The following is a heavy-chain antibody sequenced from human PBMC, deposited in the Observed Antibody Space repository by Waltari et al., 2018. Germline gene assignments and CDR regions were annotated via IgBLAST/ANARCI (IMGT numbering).Heavy chain of an antibody. CDR1: GYTFTGYY. Sequence: QVQLVQSGAEVKKPGASVKVSCKASGYTFTGYYMHWVRQAPGQGLEWMGWINPNSGGTNYEQKFQGRVTMTRDTSISTAYMELGRLRSDDTAVYYWARFTTVIDYWGQGTLVTVSS. J-gene: IGHJ4*02. D-gene: IGHD4-4*01. V-gene: IGHV1-2*02. CDR2: INPNSGGT. CDR3: ARFTTVIDY.